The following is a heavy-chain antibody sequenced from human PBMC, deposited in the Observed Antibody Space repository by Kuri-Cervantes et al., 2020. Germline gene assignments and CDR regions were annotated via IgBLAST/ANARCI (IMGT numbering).Heavy chain of an antibody. CDR3: ARAPMVQGVIITDDAFDI. J-gene: IGHJ3*02. V-gene: IGHV1-46*01. CDR2: INPSGGST. Sequence: ASVKVSCKASGYTFTSYYMHWVRQAPGQGLEWMGIINPSGGSTSYARKFQGRVTMTRDTSTSIVYMELSSLRSEDTAVYYCARAPMVQGVIITDDAFDIWGQGTMVTVSS. D-gene: IGHD3-10*01. CDR1: GYTFTSYY.